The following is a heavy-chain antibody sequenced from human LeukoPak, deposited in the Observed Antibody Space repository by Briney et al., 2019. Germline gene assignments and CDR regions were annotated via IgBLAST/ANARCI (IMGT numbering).Heavy chain of an antibody. CDR1: GFTFTDTY. V-gene: IGHV3-11*01. CDR2: ISPSGTDI. CDR3: AREGGSSYYYGSGSYYRYYYYYMDL. D-gene: IGHD3-10*01. Sequence: GVSLRLFCAVSGFTFTDTYMTWIRQAPGKGLESLSYISPSGTDISYADSVKGRFTISRDIAKNSLYLQMNSLRAEDTAVYYCAREGGSSYYYGSGSYYRYYYYYMDLWGKGTTVSVSS. J-gene: IGHJ6*03.